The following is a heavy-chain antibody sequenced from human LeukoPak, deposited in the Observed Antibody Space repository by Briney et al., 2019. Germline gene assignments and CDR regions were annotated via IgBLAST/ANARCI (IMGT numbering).Heavy chain of an antibody. CDR3: ARDRGLGIAYSYFDY. J-gene: IGHJ4*02. CDR2: IWYDGSNK. D-gene: IGHD3-10*01. Sequence: GTSLRLSCAASGFTFSRNGMQWVRQAPGKGLEWVAGIWYDGSNKYYTDSVKGGFTISRDNSKNTPYVKKNSLSAEERGVYYCARDRGLGIAYSYFDYWGQGTLVTVSS. V-gene: IGHV3-33*01. CDR1: GFTFSRNG.